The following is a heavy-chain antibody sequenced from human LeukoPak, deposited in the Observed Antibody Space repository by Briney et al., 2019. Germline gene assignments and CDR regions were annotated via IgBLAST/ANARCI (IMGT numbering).Heavy chain of an antibody. Sequence: GASVKVSCKASGYTFVSYLIHWVREAPGQGLEWMGIISPNNGDTQYAPKFRGRVTMTRDMSTSTVYMELSSLRSEDTAIYYCARIRDGYNDAYDIWGQGTVVTVPS. CDR3: ARIRDGYNDAYDI. J-gene: IGHJ3*02. CDR1: GYTFVSYL. V-gene: IGHV1-46*01. D-gene: IGHD5-24*01. CDR2: ISPNNGDT.